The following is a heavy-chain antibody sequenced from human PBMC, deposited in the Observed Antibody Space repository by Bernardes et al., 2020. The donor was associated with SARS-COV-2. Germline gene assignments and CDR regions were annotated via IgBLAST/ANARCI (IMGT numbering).Heavy chain of an antibody. CDR1: GFTFSSYW. D-gene: IGHD3-3*01. CDR3: ASQEEDLRFPSVYGMDV. J-gene: IGHJ6*02. V-gene: IGHV3-74*01. CDR2: INSDGIST. Sequence: GSLRLSCAASGFTFSSYWMHWVRQAPGKGLVWVSRINSDGISTSYADSVKGRFTISRDNAKNTLYLQMNSLRAEDTAVYYCASQEEDLRFPSVYGMDVWGQGTTVTVSS.